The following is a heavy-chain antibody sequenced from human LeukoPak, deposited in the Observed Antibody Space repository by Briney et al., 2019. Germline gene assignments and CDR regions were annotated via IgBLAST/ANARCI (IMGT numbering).Heavy chain of an antibody. V-gene: IGHV4-61*01. CDR3: ARGGGCSGGSCRNAFDI. CDR1: GGSVSSGSYY. J-gene: IGHJ3*02. CDR2: IYYSGST. Sequence: PSETLSLTCTVSGGSVSSGSYYWSWTRQPPGKGREWIGYIYYSGSTNYNPSLKSRVTISVDTSKHPFSLKLSSVTAADTAVYYCARGGGCSGGSCRNAFDIWGQGTMVTVSS. D-gene: IGHD2-15*01.